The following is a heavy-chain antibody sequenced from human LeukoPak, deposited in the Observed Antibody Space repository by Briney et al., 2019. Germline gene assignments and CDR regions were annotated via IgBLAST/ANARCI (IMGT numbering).Heavy chain of an antibody. CDR1: GFTFSSYG. CDR2: IWYDGSNK. J-gene: IGHJ4*02. D-gene: IGHD3-22*01. V-gene: IGHV3-33*06. CDR3: AKVAYYSDSSGDYPYYFDY. Sequence: GGSLRLSCAASGFTFSSYGMHWVRQAPGKGLQWVAVIWYDGSNKYYADSVKGRFTISRDNSKNTLYLQMNRLRAEDTAVYYCAKVAYYSDSSGDYPYYFDYWGQGTLVTVSS.